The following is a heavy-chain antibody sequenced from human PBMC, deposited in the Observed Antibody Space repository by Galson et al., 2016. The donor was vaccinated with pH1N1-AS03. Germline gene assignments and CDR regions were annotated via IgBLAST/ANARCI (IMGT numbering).Heavy chain of an antibody. Sequence: PVKVSCKASGYTFTTYGISRVRQAPGQGLEWMGWISAYYGDTHFAHKFQERVTLTRDTSTATAYMELRNLRSDDTAVYYCVRESEISGVVFFNYWGQGTPVTVSS. CDR3: VRESEISGVVFFNY. CDR2: ISAYYGDT. V-gene: IGHV1-18*01. D-gene: IGHD3-3*01. J-gene: IGHJ4*02. CDR1: GYTFTTYG.